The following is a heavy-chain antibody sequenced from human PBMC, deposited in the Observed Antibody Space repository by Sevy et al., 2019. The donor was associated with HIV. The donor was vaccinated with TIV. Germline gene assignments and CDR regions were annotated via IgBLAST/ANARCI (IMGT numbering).Heavy chain of an antibody. CDR3: ARDRDCTNGVCYMAYFDY. J-gene: IGHJ4*02. CDR2: IWYDGSNK. D-gene: IGHD2-8*01. V-gene: IGHV3-33*01. CDR1: GFTFSSYG. Sequence: GGSLRLSCAASGFTFSSYGMHWVRQAPGKGLEWVAVIWYDGSNKYYADSVKGRFTISRDNSKNTLYLQMNSLRAKDTAVYYCARDRDCTNGVCYMAYFDYWGQGTLVTVSS.